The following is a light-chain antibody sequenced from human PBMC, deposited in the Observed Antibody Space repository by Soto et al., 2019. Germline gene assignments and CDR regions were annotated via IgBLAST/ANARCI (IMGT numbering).Light chain of an antibody. Sequence: EIVMTQSPATLSVSPGERATLSCRASQSVSSNLAWYQQKPSQAPRLLIYGASPRATGIPARFSGSGSGTEFTLTISSLQSEDFAVYYCQQYNNWPPNTFGQGTKLEIK. CDR3: QQYNNWPPNT. CDR2: GAS. J-gene: IGKJ2*01. CDR1: QSVSSN. V-gene: IGKV3-15*01.